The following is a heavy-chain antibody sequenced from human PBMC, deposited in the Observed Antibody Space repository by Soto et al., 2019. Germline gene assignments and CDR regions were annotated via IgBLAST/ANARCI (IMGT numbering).Heavy chain of an antibody. CDR2: INPYNGNT. D-gene: IGHD6-13*01. V-gene: IGHV1-18*01. Sequence: ASVKVSCKAAGYTFTSYGISWVRQAPGQGLEWMAWINPYNGNTKYAEKFLGRVTVTTDTSTATAYMEVRSLTSDDTAVFYCARVGVGLAAPRVWPYWGQGTPVTVSS. CDR1: GYTFTSYG. J-gene: IGHJ4*02. CDR3: ARVGVGLAAPRVWPY.